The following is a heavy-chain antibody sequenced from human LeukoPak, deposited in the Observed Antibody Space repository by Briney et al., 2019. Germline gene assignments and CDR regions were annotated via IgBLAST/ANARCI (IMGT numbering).Heavy chain of an antibody. CDR2: ISWNSGSI. V-gene: IGHV3-9*01. CDR1: GFTFDDYA. D-gene: IGHD3-9*01. J-gene: IGHJ4*02. Sequence: GRSLRLSRAASGFTFDDYAMHWVRQAPGKGLEWVSGISWNSGSIGYADSVKGRFTISRDNAKNSLYLQMNSLRAEDTALYYCAKDISSGGRYFDWFSYFDYWGQGTLVTVSS. CDR3: AKDISSGGRYFDWFSYFDY.